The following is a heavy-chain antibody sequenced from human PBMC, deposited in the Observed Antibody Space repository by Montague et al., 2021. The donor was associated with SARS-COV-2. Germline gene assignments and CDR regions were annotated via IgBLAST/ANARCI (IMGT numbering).Heavy chain of an antibody. V-gene: IGHV4-39*07. CDR2: IFYSGTN. CDR3: ASDFKNSYAMDV. J-gene: IGHJ6*02. CDR1: LHSISPTSHS. Sequence: SETLSLTCTVYLHSISPTSHSRVWIRHPSGTVTTWTPIIFYSGTNYYNPSLRSRVTISVQTSKNQFSLTVASVTAADTAIYYCASDFKNSYAMDVWGQGTTVIVSS.